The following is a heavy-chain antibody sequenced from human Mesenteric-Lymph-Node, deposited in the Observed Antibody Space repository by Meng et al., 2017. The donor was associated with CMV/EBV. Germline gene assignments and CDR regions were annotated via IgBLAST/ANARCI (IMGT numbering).Heavy chain of an antibody. J-gene: IGHJ6*02. CDR1: GGTFSNDG. D-gene: IGHD3-10*01. CDR2: IIPILDIA. V-gene: IGHV1-69*04. CDR3: ARDKILGPKVLRGVLSWDKYDGMDV. Sequence: SVKVSCKASGGTFSNDGISWVRQAPGQGPEWMGTIIPILDIASYAQKFQGRVTITADKSTNTAYMEMSSLRSGDTAMYYCARDKILGPKVLRGVLSWDKYDGMDVWGQGTTVTVSS.